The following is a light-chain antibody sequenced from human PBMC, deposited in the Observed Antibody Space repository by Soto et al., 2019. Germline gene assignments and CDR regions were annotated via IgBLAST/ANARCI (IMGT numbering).Light chain of an antibody. Sequence: QSALTKPACVSGSPGQSITFSCSATSSEGGWDNYVSWYQIQSGKAPKIMIHEARNRRSGVSNRFSGSNSGNTASLTISGLQAQDEADYYCTSSTSTRAYVFGIGTKVTVL. CDR3: TSSTSTRAYV. CDR2: EAR. J-gene: IGLJ1*01. V-gene: IGLV2-14*01. CDR1: SSEGGWDNY.